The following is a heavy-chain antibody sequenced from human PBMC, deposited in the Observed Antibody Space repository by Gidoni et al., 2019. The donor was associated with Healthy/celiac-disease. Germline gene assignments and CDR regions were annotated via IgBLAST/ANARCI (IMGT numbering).Heavy chain of an antibody. Sequence: EVQLVQSGAEVKKPGESLKISGKGSGYSFTSYWIGWVRQMPGKGLEWMGIIYPGDSDTRYSPSFQGQVTISADKSIRTAYLQWSSLKASDTAMYYCARGAVAYYDSSGYPPFDYWGQGTLVTVSS. CDR3: ARGAVAYYDSSGYPPFDY. J-gene: IGHJ4*02. CDR1: GYSFTSYW. CDR2: IYPGDSDT. V-gene: IGHV5-51*01. D-gene: IGHD3-22*01.